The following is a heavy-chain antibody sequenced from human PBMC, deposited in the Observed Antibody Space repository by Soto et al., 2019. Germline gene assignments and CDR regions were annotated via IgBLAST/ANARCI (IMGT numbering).Heavy chain of an antibody. CDR1: GGSISSSSYY. J-gene: IGHJ4*02. V-gene: IGHV4-39*01. Sequence: SETLSLTCTVSGGSISSSSYYWGWIRQPPGKGLEWIGSIYYSGSTDYNSSLKSRVTISVDTSRSQFSLKLSSVTAADTAVYYGASSHGRPYFDYWGKGPLVTVPS. CDR3: ASSHGRPYFDY. CDR2: IYYSGST.